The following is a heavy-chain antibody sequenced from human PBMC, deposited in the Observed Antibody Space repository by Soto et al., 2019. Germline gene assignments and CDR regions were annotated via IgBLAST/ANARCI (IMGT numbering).Heavy chain of an antibody. D-gene: IGHD1-26*01. CDR3: ARDPLSQYSGSYYKGLMLNYFDY. CDR2: IIPILEVA. CDR1: GGTFSTST. Sequence: SVKVSCKASGGTFSTSTFTWVRQAPGQGLEWMGRIIPILEVADYSQEFQGRVTITADKSTSTAYMELSSLKSEDTAVYYCARDPLSQYSGSYYKGLMLNYFDYWGQGTLVTV. V-gene: IGHV1-69*04. J-gene: IGHJ4*02.